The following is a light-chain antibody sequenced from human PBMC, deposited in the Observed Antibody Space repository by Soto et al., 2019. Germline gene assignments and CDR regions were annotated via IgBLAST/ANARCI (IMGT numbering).Light chain of an antibody. CDR2: QTS. CDR1: QSLVHSDGNTY. CDR3: MQVTQFPWT. Sequence: DIVMTQTPLSSPVTLGQPASISCRSSQSLVHSDGNTYLTWLHQRPGQPPRLLIYQTSERFSGVPDRFSCSGAGTDFTLKISRVEAEDVGVYYCMQVTQFPWTFGQGTEVEFK. J-gene: IGKJ1*01. V-gene: IGKV2-24*01.